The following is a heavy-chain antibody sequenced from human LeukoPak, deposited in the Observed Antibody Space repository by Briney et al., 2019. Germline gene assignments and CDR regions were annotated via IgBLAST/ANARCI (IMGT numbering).Heavy chain of an antibody. V-gene: IGHV4-59*08. CDR3: ARLSYDTSGYWPDYFDY. Sequence: PSETLSLTCTVSGVSISSYYWSWIRQPPGKGLEWIGYISYSGSTNYSPSLKSRVTISVDTSKNQFSLKLSSVTAAYTAVYYCARLSYDTSGYWPDYFDYWGQGTLVTVPS. CDR1: GVSISSYY. CDR2: ISYSGST. J-gene: IGHJ4*02. D-gene: IGHD3-22*01.